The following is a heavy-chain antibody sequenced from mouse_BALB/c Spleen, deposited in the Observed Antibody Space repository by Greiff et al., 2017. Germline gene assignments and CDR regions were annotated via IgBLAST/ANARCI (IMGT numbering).Heavy chain of an antibody. D-gene: IGHD2-12*01. CDR1: GYTFTSYV. CDR3: ARDEIRRGVDY. J-gene: IGHJ2*01. CDR2: INPYNDGT. Sequence: VQLKQSGPELVKPGASVKMSCKASGYTFTSYVMHWVKQKPGQGLEWIGYINPYNDGTKYNEKFKDKATLTVDKSSSTAYIQLSSLTSEDSAVYDCARDEIRRGVDYWGQGTTLTVSS. V-gene: IGHV1-14*01.